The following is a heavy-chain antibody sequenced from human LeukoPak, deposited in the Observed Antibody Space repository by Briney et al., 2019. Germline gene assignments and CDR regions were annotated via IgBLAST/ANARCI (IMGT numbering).Heavy chain of an antibody. V-gene: IGHV3-7*01. D-gene: IGHD2-21*01. CDR2: VEDDGSEK. Sequence: PGGSLRLSCTTSGFTFCSYWMSWVRQAPGKGLEWVANVEDDGSEKYYVDSVKGRFTISRDNAKNSLYLQMNSLRAEDTAVYYCATGLFHFDYWGQGTLVTVSS. CDR1: GFTFCSYW. J-gene: IGHJ4*02. CDR3: ATGLFHFDY.